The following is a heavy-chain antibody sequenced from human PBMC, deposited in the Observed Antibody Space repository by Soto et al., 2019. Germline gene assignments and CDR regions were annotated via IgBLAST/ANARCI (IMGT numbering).Heavy chain of an antibody. CDR2: IYYSGST. CDR3: ARLIFGVFTSSARPDCYYYYYMDV. V-gene: IGHV4-39*01. Sequence: PSETLSLTCTVSGGSISSSSYYWGWIRQPPGKGQEWIGSIYYSGSTYYNPSLKIRITISVDTSKNQFSLKLSSVTAADTAVYYCARLIFGVFTSSARPDCYYYYYMDVWGKGTTVTVSS. J-gene: IGHJ6*03. D-gene: IGHD3-3*01. CDR1: GGSISSSSYY.